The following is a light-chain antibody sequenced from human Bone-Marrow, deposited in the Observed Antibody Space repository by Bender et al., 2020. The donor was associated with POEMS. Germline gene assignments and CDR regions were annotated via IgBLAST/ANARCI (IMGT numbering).Light chain of an antibody. CDR1: SSNIGAHA. CDR3: AGWDDSLNGWV. V-gene: IGLV1-44*01. J-gene: IGLJ3*02. CDR2: SSH. Sequence: QSVLTQPPSASGTPGQRVTISCSGGSSNIGAHAVNWYQHLPGTAPKLLIYSSHRRPSEVPDRFSGSRSGTPASLAISGLQSEDEADYYCAGWDDSLNGWVFGGGTKLTVL.